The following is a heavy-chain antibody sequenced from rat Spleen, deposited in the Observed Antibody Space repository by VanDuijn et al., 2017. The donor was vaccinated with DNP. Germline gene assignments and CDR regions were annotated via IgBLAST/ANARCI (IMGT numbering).Heavy chain of an antibody. V-gene: IGHV5-22*01. Sequence: EVQLVESGGGLVQPGRSLRLSCVASGFTFSDYYMAWVRQAPTKGREWVAYISYDGGSTSYGDSVKGRFTISRDNAKSTLYLQMNSLRSEDMATYYCARHVLPLRVWDYWGQGVMVTVSS. CDR1: GFTFSDYY. J-gene: IGHJ2*01. CDR3: ARHVLPLRVWDY. D-gene: IGHD1-4*01. CDR2: ISYDGGST.